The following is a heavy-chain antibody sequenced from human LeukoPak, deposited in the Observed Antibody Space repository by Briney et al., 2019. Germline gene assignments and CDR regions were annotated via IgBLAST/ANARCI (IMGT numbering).Heavy chain of an antibody. CDR2: TYYRSQFYR. J-gene: IGHJ4*02. CDR3: VRGQRNPVYYFDS. CDR1: GDSVSRNTAG. Sequence: SQTLSLTCAISGDSVSRNTAGWHWIRQSPSRGFEWLGRTYYRSQFYRDYAVSVHGRISIDPDTSRNQFSLQLNSVTPEDTAIYYCVRGQRNPVYYFDSWGQGTLVTVSS. V-gene: IGHV6-1*01. D-gene: IGHD5/OR15-5a*01.